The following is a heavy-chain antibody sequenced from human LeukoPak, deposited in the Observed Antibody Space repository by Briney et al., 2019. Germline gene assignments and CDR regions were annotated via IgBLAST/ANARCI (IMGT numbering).Heavy chain of an antibody. Sequence: GGSLRLSCAASGFIFRNYAMNWVRQASGKGPEWVSTISTSSTGTHYADSVKGRFTISRDDSLNMLYLQMNSLRAEDTAVYYCAKDLDSTGIYSDWFDPWGQGTLVTVSS. CDR2: ISTSSTGT. V-gene: IGHV3-23*01. CDR1: GFIFRNYA. CDR3: AKDLDSTGIYSDWFDP. D-gene: IGHD3-10*01. J-gene: IGHJ5*02.